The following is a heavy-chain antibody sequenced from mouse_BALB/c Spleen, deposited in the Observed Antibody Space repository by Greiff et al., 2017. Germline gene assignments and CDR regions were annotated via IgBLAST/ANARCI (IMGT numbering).Heavy chain of an antibody. V-gene: IGHV1S29*02. CDR1: GYTFTDYN. Sequence: VQLQQSGPELVKPGASVKISCKASGYTFTDYNMHWVKQSHGKSLEWIGYIYPYNGGTGYNQKFKSKATLTVDNSSSTAYMELRSLTSEDSAVYYCARGSTMISWFAYWGQGTLVTVSA. CDR2: IYPYNGGT. D-gene: IGHD2-4*01. J-gene: IGHJ3*01. CDR3: ARGSTMISWFAY.